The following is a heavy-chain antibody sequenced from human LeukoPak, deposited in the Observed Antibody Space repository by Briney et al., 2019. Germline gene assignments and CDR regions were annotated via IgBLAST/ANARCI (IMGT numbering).Heavy chain of an antibody. CDR3: AGPLSTATGNRYLYGMDV. Sequence: GGSLRLSCAASGFTFSNYWMHWVRQAPGKGLEWVSRVKSDGSITTYADSVKGRFTISRDNAKNTLYLQLNSLRDEDTAVYYCAGPLSTATGNRYLYGMDVWGQGTTVTVSS. J-gene: IGHJ6*02. CDR1: GFTFSNYW. D-gene: IGHD3-16*02. V-gene: IGHV3-74*01. CDR2: VKSDGSIT.